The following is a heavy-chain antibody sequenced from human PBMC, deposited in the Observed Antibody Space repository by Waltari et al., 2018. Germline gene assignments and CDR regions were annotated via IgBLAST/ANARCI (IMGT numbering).Heavy chain of an antibody. Sequence: QVQLQESGPGLVKPSETLSLTCTVSGGSISSYYWSWIRQPAGKGLEWIGRIYTSGSTNSTPALKSLVTRSVDTSKNQFSLKLSSVTAADTAVYYCARDYYDSSGYYPMYPTQYYFDYWGQGTLVTVSS. CDR3: ARDYYDSSGYYPMYPTQYYFDY. J-gene: IGHJ4*02. CDR2: IYTSGST. V-gene: IGHV4-4*07. D-gene: IGHD3-22*01. CDR1: GGSISSYY.